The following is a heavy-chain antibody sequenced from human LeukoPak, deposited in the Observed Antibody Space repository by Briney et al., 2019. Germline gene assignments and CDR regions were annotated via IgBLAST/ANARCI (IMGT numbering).Heavy chain of an antibody. J-gene: IGHJ4*02. V-gene: IGHV4-61*01. CDR3: AGAVAGTAGFDY. CDR2: IYYSGST. Sequence: PSETLSLTCTVSGGSVSSGSYYWSWIRQPPGKGLEWIGYIYYSGSTNYNPSLKSRVTISVDTSKNQFSLKLSSVTAADTAVYYCAGAVAGTAGFDYWGQGTLVTVSS. D-gene: IGHD6-19*01. CDR1: GGSVSSGSYY.